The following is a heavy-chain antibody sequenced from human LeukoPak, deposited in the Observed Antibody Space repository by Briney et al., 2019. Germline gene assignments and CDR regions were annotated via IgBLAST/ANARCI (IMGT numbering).Heavy chain of an antibody. CDR3: ARDYGDVMFDY. Sequence: GGSLRLSCAASGFTLSRFEMNWVRQGPGKGLEWVSYISGSGSTKYYAETAKGRFTISRDNDKSSLYLQMNSLRAEDTAVYYCARDYGDVMFDYWGQGTLLTVSS. D-gene: IGHD4-17*01. CDR2: ISGSGSTK. J-gene: IGHJ4*02. CDR1: GFTLSRFE. V-gene: IGHV3-48*03.